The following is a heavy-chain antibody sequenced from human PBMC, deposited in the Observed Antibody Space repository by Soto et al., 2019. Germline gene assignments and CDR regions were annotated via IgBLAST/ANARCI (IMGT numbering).Heavy chain of an antibody. J-gene: IGHJ6*01. CDR1: GGTFSSYS. V-gene: IGHV1-69*14. Sequence: QVQLVQSGAELKKPGSSVRVSCQASGGTFSSYSVNWVRQAPGQGLEWMGGIIPIFPTADHAQRFQGRVTITADKSTNTAYMELSSLRSDDTAVYYCAXRTSVFGVVAMGGLDVWGQGTTVTVSS. D-gene: IGHD3-3*01. CDR3: AXRTSVFGVVAMGGLDV. CDR2: IIPIFPTA.